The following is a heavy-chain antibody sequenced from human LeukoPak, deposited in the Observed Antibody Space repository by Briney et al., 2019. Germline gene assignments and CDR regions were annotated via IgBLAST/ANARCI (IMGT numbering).Heavy chain of an antibody. CDR1: GYTFTSYD. CDR2: MNPNSGNT. V-gene: IGHV1-8*01. Sequence: VASVKVSCKASGYTFTSYDINWVRQATGQGLEWMGWMNPNSGNTGYAQKLQGRVTMTRNTSISTAYMELSSLRSEDTAVYYCASDLVGPDDAFDIWGQGTMVTVSS. D-gene: IGHD1-26*01. J-gene: IGHJ3*02. CDR3: ASDLVGPDDAFDI.